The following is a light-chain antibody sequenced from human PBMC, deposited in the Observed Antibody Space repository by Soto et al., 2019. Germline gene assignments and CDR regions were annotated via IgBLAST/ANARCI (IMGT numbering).Light chain of an antibody. Sequence: EIVVTQSPATLSVSPGERATLSCRASQSVYSNLAWYQQKPGQAPRLLIYDASTRATGFPARFSGSGSGTDFTLTINSLQSEDFVVYFCQQYNNWPYTFGQGTKLEI. V-gene: IGKV3-15*01. J-gene: IGKJ2*01. CDR1: QSVYSN. CDR3: QQYNNWPYT. CDR2: DAS.